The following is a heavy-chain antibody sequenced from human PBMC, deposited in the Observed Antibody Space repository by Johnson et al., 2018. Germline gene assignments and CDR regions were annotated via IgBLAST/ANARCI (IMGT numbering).Heavy chain of an antibody. D-gene: IGHD6-19*01. CDR2: ISSSGSTI. V-gene: IGHV3-11*04. CDR1: GFTFGDYA. CDR3: ARDWAVAGPPYYYYGMDV. J-gene: IGHJ6*02. Sequence: ASGFTFGDYAMSWIRQAPGKGLEWVSYISSSGSTIYYADSVKGRFTISRDNAKNSLYLQMNSLRDEDTAVYYCARDWAVAGPPYYYYGMDVWGQGTTVTVSS.